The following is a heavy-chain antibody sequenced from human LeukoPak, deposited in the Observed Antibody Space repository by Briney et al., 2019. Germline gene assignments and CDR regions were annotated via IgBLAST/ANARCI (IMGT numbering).Heavy chain of an antibody. CDR1: GGSISSYY. J-gene: IGHJ3*02. CDR2: IYYSGST. Sequence: SETQSLTCTVSGGSISSYYWSWIRQPPGKGLEWIGYIYYSGSTNYNPSLKSRVTISVDTSKNQFSLKLSSVTAADTAVYYCARHEYYSGAFDIWGQGTMVTVSS. D-gene: IGHD3-10*01. CDR3: ARHEYYSGAFDI. V-gene: IGHV4-59*08.